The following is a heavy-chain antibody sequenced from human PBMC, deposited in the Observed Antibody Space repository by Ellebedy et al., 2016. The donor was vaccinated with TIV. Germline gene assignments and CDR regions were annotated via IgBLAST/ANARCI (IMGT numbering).Heavy chain of an antibody. J-gene: IGHJ4*02. D-gene: IGHD6-13*01. CDR3: AKESPYISSRLSRLYYFDY. Sequence: PGGSLRLSCAASGFAFSSYAMSWVRQAPGKGLEWVSAISGRADRTYYADSVKGRFTISRDNSKNTLYLQLNGLRAEDTALYYCAKESPYISSRLSRLYYFDYWGQGTLVTVSS. V-gene: IGHV3-23*01. CDR2: ISGRADRT. CDR1: GFAFSSYA.